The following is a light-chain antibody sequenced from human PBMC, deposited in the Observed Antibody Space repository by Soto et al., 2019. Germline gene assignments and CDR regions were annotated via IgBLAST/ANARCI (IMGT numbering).Light chain of an antibody. J-gene: IGKJ1*01. CDR1: QSVSSY. CDR3: QQRSNWPRT. Sequence: ESVLTQSPATLSLSPGERATLSCRASQSVSSYFAWYQQKPGQAPRLLIYDASNRATGIPARFSGSGSGTDFTLTISSLEPEDFAVYYCQQRSNWPRTFCQGTKVDIK. CDR2: DAS. V-gene: IGKV3-11*01.